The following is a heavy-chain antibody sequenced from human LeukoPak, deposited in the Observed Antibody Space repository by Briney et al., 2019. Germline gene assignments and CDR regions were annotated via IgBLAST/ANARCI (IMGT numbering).Heavy chain of an antibody. CDR1: GGSFSGYY. D-gene: IGHD6-19*01. J-gene: IGHJ4*02. V-gene: IGHV4-34*01. CDR3: ARISWYSSAQLDY. Sequence: KASETLSLTCAVYGGSFSGYYWSWIRQPPGKGLEWIGEINHSGSTNYNPSLKSRVTISVDTSKNQFSLKLSSVTAADTAVYYCARISWYSSAQLDYWGQGTLVTVSS. CDR2: INHSGST.